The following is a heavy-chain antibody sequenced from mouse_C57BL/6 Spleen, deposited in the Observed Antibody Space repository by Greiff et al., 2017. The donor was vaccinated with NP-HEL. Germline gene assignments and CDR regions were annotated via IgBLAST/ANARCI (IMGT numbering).Heavy chain of an antibody. J-gene: IGHJ4*01. D-gene: IGHD2-5*01. CDR3: ARFYSNYASYAMDY. Sequence: QVQLQQPGAELVKPGASVKMSCKASGYTFTSYWITWVKQRPGQGLEWIGDIYPGSGSTNYNEKFKSKATLTVDTSSSTAYMQLSSLTSEDSAVYYCARFYSNYASYAMDYWGQGTSVTVSS. V-gene: IGHV1-55*01. CDR1: GYTFTSYW. CDR2: IYPGSGST.